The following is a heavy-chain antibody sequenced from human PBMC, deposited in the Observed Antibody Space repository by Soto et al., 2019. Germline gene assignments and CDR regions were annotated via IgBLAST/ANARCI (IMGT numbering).Heavy chain of an antibody. V-gene: IGHV3-23*01. CDR2: ISGSGGST. J-gene: IGHJ4*02. Sequence: EVQLLESGGGLVQPGGSLRLSCAASGFTFSSYAMSWVRQAPGKGLEWVSAISGSGGSTYYADSVKGRFTISRDNSKNTLYLQMNGLRAEDTAVYYCAKDYYGSGSFDYWGQGTLVTVSS. CDR1: GFTFSSYA. CDR3: AKDYYGSGSFDY. D-gene: IGHD3-10*01.